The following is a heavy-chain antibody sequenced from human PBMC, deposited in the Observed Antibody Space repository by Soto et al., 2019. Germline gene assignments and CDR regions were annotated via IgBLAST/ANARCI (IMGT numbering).Heavy chain of an antibody. V-gene: IGHV3-23*01. D-gene: IGHD2-15*01. J-gene: IGHJ4*02. CDR3: AKGPRYCSGGRCFGATEN. CDR1: GFTFSSYA. Sequence: PGGSLRLSCAASGFTFSSYAMSWVRQAPGKGLEWVSAISGSGGSTYYADSVKGRLTISRDNSKNTLYLQMNSLRAEDTAVYYCAKGPRYCSGGRCFGATENWGQGTLVTVS. CDR2: ISGSGGST.